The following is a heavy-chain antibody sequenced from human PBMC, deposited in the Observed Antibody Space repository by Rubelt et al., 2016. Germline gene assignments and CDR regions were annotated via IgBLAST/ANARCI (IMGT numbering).Heavy chain of an antibody. CDR1: GVFISGSY. D-gene: IGHD4/OR15-4a*01. Sequence: QVQLQESGPGLVKPSGTLSLTCSVSGVFISGSYWSWIRQSPGKGLELIGFFSYSGTTNYNPSLASLVSMSMDTSKDQFSLKLSSVTAADTAMYFCSNGDYWGRGILVSVSS. J-gene: IGHJ4*02. CDR3: SNGDY. CDR2: FSYSGTT. V-gene: IGHV4-59*08.